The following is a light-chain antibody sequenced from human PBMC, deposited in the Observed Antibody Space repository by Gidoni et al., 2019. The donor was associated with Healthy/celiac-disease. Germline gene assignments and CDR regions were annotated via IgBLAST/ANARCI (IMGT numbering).Light chain of an antibody. J-gene: IGKJ1*01. CDR1: QRISSY. CDR3: QQSYSTPRT. V-gene: IGKV1-39*01. CDR2: AAS. Sequence: DIQITQSSSSLAASGGDRVTITCRASQRISSYVNWYQQKPGKAPQLLIYAASRLQSGVPTRISSSGSGKDFTITISSLQQEDFATYYWQQSYSTPRTFGQGTKVEIK.